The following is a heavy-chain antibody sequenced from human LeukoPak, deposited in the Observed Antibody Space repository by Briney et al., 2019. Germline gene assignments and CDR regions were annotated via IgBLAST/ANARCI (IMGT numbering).Heavy chain of an antibody. Sequence: PSETLSLTCTVSGGSISSYYWSWIRQPPGKGLEWIGEINHSGSTNYNPSLKSRVTISVDTSKNQFSLKLSSVTAADTAVYYCARYNGGSFNGPFDYWGQGTLVTVSS. CDR1: GGSISSYY. J-gene: IGHJ4*02. D-gene: IGHD2-15*01. CDR3: ARYNGGSFNGPFDY. CDR2: INHSGST. V-gene: IGHV4-34*01.